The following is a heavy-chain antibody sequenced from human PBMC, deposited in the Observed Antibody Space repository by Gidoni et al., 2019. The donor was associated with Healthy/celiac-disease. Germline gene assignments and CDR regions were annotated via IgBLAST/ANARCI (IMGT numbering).Heavy chain of an antibody. CDR1: GFTFRSYA. Sequence: QVQLVESGGGVVQPGRSLRLSCAASGFTFRSYAMHWVRQAPGKGLEWVAVISDDGSNKNYADSVKGRFTISRDNSKNTLYLKMNRLRAEDTAVYYCARGQHRLTVGYFDLWGRGTLVTVSS. D-gene: IGHD2-21*01. CDR2: ISDDGSNK. V-gene: IGHV3-30-3*01. J-gene: IGHJ2*01. CDR3: ARGQHRLTVGYFDL.